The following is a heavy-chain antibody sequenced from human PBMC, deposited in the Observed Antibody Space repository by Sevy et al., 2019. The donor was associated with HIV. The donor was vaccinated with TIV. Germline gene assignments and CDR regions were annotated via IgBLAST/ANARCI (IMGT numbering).Heavy chain of an antibody. CDR3: ASSYYESSGYSPLYYYGMDV. V-gene: IGHV1-69*13. Sequence: ASVKVSCKASGGTFSNYAISWVRQAPGQGLEWMGGFIPMFDTANSAQKFQGRVTLTADGSTSTAYMELSSLRSEVTAVYYCASSYYESSGYSPLYYYGMDVWGQGTTVTVSS. CDR1: GGTFSNYA. CDR2: FIPMFDTA. D-gene: IGHD3-22*01. J-gene: IGHJ6*02.